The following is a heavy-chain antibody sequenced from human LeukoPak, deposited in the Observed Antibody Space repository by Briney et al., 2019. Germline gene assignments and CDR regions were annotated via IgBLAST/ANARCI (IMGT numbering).Heavy chain of an antibody. CDR2: IKQDGSEK. Sequence: GGSPRLSCAASGFTFSSYWMSWVRQAPGKGLEWVANIKQDGSEKYYVDSVKGRFTISRDSAKNSLDLQMNSLRVEDTGIYYCVKVAKYYYGSETYYFFEHWGQGTPVTASS. D-gene: IGHD3-10*01. CDR1: GFTFSSYW. V-gene: IGHV3-7*01. J-gene: IGHJ4*02. CDR3: VKVAKYYYGSETYYFFEH.